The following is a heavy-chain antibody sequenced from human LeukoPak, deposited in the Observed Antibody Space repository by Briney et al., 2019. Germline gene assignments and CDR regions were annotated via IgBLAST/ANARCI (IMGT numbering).Heavy chain of an antibody. J-gene: IGHJ3*02. CDR2: INPDGSEK. D-gene: IGHD4-23*01. CDR3: ARHQRGNSDAFDI. CDR1: GFTFSSYF. Sequence: PGGSLRLSCAASGFTFSSYFLSWVRQAPGEGLEWVAKINPDGSEKSYADSVKGRFTISRDNAKNSMYLEMNSLRAADTAVYYCARHQRGNSDAFDIWGQGTIVTVSS. V-gene: IGHV3-7*03.